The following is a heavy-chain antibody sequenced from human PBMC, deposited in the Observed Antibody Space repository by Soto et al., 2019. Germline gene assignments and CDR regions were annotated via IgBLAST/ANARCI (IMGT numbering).Heavy chain of an antibody. J-gene: IGHJ4*02. CDR1: GFTFSSYA. CDR2: ISYDGSNK. CDR3: ARQPYGGYLYFDY. V-gene: IGHV3-30-3*01. Sequence: PGGSLRLSCAASGFTFSSYAMHWVRQAPGKGLEWVAVISYDGSNKYYADSVKGRFTISRDNSKNTLYLQMNSLRAEDTAVYYCARQPYGGYLYFDYWGQGTLVTVSS. D-gene: IGHD5-12*01.